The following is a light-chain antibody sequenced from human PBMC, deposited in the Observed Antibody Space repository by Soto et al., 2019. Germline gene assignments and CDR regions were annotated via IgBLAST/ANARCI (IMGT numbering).Light chain of an antibody. CDR3: QPANSFPLT. V-gene: IGKV1-12*01. CDR1: QGITHW. J-gene: IGKJ4*01. Sequence: DIQMTQSPSSVSASVGDRVTITCRASQGITHWLAWYQQKPGKAPKLLIYAAFTLQNGVPSRFIGSESGTDFTLTISSLQPEDFATYYCQPANSFPLTFGGGTKVEI. CDR2: AAF.